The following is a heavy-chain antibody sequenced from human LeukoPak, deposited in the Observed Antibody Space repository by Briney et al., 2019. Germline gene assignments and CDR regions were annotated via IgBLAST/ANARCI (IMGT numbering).Heavy chain of an antibody. CDR3: ARENWVFDY. V-gene: IGHV4-38-2*02. D-gene: IGHD7-27*01. J-gene: IGHJ4*02. CDR1: GYSISSDYH. CDR2: VYRSGST. Sequence: PSETLSLTCVVSGYSISSDYHWGWIRQPPGEGLEWIGSVYRSGSTYYNPSLKSRVTISVDTSKNQISLKVRSVAAADTAVYYCARENWVFDYWGQGILVTVSS.